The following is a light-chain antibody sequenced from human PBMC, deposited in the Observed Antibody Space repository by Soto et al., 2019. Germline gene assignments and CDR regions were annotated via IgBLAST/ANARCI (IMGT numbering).Light chain of an antibody. CDR3: QQYNFWPPLT. CDR1: QSVNSN. V-gene: IGKV3-15*01. J-gene: IGKJ4*01. Sequence: EIVMTQSPATLSVSPGERATRSCRASQSVNSNLAWYRQKPGQAPRLLISDASTRATGVPARFSGSGSGTEFTLTISSLQSEDSGIYYCQQYNFWPPLTFGGGTKVEIK. CDR2: DAS.